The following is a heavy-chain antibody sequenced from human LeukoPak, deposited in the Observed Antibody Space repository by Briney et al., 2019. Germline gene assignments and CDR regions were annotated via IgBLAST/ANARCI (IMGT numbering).Heavy chain of an antibody. CDR2: IRYDGSNK. CDR1: GFTFSSYG. CDR3: ARGHGPGGSYSKVY. J-gene: IGHJ4*02. V-gene: IGHV3-30*02. Sequence: PGGSLRLSCAASGFTFSSYGMHWVRQAPGKGLEWVAFIRYDGSNKYYADSVKGRFTISRDNSKNTLYLQMNSLRAEDTAVYYCARGHGPGGSYSKVYWGQGTLVTVSS. D-gene: IGHD1-26*01.